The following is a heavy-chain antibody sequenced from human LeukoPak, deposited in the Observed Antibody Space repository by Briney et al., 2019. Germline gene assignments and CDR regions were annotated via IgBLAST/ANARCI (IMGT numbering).Heavy chain of an antibody. CDR3: ARGYSNYPVY. Sequence: SETLSLTCAVYGGSFSGYYWSWIRQPPGKGLEWIGEINHSGSTNYNPSLKSRVTISVDTSKNQFSLKLSSVTAADTAVYYCARGYSNYPVYWGQGTLVTASS. CDR1: GGSFSGYY. J-gene: IGHJ4*02. V-gene: IGHV4-34*01. D-gene: IGHD4-11*01. CDR2: INHSGST.